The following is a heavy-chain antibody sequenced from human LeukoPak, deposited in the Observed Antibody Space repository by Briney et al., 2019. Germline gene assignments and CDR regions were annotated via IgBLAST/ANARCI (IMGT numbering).Heavy chain of an antibody. J-gene: IGHJ5*02. CDR2: IYYSGST. CDR3: ARKGVCSGGSCYSGLNWFDP. V-gene: IGHV4-39*01. CDR1: GDSISSSSSY. Sequence: SETLSLTCTVSGDSISSSSSYWGWIRQPPGEGLEWIGSIYYSGSTYYNPSLKSRVTISVDTSKNQFSLKLSSVTAADTAVYYCARKGVCSGGSCYSGLNWFDPWGQGTLVTVSS. D-gene: IGHD2-15*01.